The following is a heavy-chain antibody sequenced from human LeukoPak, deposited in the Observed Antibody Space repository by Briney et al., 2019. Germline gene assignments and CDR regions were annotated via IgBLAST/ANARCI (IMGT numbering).Heavy chain of an antibody. CDR2: IYSGGST. CDR3: ARHLAMIRGIPYYFDY. J-gene: IGHJ4*02. CDR1: GFTVSSNY. Sequence: GGSLRLSCAASGFTVSSNYMSWVRQAPGKGLEWVSVIYSGGSTYYADSVKGRFTISRDNSKNTLYLQMNSLRAEDTAVYYCARHLAMIRGIPYYFDYWGQGTLVTVSS. V-gene: IGHV3-66*04. D-gene: IGHD3-10*01.